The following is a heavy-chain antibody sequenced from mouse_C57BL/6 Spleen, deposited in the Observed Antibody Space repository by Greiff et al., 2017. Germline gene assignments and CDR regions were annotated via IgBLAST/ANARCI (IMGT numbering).Heavy chain of an antibody. Sequence: QVQLKESGAELVRPGTSVKVSCKASGYAFTNYLIEWVKQRPGQGLEWIGVINPGSGGTNYNEKFKGKATLTADKSSSTAYMQLSSLTSEDSAVYFCARYSKGAMDYWGQGTSVTVSS. V-gene: IGHV1-54*01. CDR2: INPGSGGT. CDR3: ARYSKGAMDY. D-gene: IGHD2-5*01. CDR1: GYAFTNYL. J-gene: IGHJ4*01.